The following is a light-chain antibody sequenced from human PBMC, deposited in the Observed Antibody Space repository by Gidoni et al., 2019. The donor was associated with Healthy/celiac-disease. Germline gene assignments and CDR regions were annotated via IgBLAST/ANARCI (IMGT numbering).Light chain of an antibody. CDR1: KSLLHSNGYNY. J-gene: IGKJ5*01. V-gene: IGKV2-28*01. CDR2: LGS. Sequence: EMVMTQSPLSLPVTPGEPASISCRSSKSLLHSNGYNYLDWYLQKPGQSPQLLIYLGSNRASGVPDRFSGSGSGTDFTLKISRVEAEDVGVSYCMQALQTLITFGQGTRLEIK. CDR3: MQALQTLIT.